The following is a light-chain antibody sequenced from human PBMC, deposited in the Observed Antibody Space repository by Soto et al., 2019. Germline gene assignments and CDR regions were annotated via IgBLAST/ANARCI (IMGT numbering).Light chain of an antibody. CDR2: DAS. CDR1: QSVSYY. Sequence: EIVLTQSPATLTLSPGERATLSCRASQSVSYYLAWYQQKPGQAPRLLISDASNRATGIPARFSGSGSGTDFTLTISSLDPEDFAVYYCQQRSKWPPTFGQGTRLEIK. CDR3: QQRSKWPPT. V-gene: IGKV3-11*01. J-gene: IGKJ5*01.